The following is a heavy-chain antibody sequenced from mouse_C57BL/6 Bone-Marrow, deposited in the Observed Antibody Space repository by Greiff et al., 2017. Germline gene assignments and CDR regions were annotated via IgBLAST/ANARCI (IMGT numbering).Heavy chain of an antibody. D-gene: IGHD1-1*01. J-gene: IGHJ2*01. CDR1: GFSLTSYA. CDR3: AIITTVVNY. CDR2: IWTGGGT. Sequence: VMLVESGPGLVAPSQSLSITCTVSGFSLTSYAISWVRQPPGKGLEWLVVIWTGGGTNYNSALKSRLSISKDNSKSQVFLKMNSLQTDDTARYYCAIITTVVNYWGQGTTLTVSS. V-gene: IGHV2-9-1*01.